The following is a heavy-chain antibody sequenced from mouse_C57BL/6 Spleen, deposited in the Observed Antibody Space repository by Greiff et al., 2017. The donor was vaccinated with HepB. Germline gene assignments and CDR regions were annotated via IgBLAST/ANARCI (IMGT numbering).Heavy chain of an antibody. CDR3: TRSTAQATPFDY. V-gene: IGHV1-5*01. CDR2: IYPGNSDT. CDR1: GYTFTSYW. J-gene: IGHJ2*01. Sequence: VQLQQSGTVLARPGASVKMSCKTSGYTFTSYWMHWVKQRPGQGLEWIGAIYPGNSDTSYNQKFKGKAKLTAVTSASTAYMELSSLTNEDSAVYYCTRSTAQATPFDYWGQGTTLTVSS. D-gene: IGHD3-2*02.